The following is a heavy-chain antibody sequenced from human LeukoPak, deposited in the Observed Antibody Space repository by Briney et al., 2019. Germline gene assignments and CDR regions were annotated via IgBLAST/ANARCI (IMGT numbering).Heavy chain of an antibody. CDR1: GGSIRSYY. CDR3: TYSSAYYYLDY. V-gene: IGHV4-59*08. J-gene: IGHJ4*02. CDR2: IYYSGST. Sequence: PSETLSLTCTVSGGSIRSYYWSWIRQPPGKGLEWIGYIYYSGSTNYNPSLKSRVTISVDTSKNQFSLKLNSVTAADTAVYYCTYSSAYYYLDYWGQGTLVTVSS. D-gene: IGHD3-22*01.